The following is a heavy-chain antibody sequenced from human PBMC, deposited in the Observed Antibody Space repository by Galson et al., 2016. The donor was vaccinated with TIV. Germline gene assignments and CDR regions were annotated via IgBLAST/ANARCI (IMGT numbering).Heavy chain of an antibody. D-gene: IGHD2/OR15-2a*01. CDR1: GDSLSDLS. CDR2: FDPEQHKK. V-gene: IGHV1-24*01. Sequence: SVKVSCKVSGDSLSDLSMHWVRQAPGKGLEWMGGFDPEQHKKIYAQKLEGRVTLTDYTSTDTAFLELSSLSFEYTAVYYCASVAWFPGLSLDNWGQGTLVIVSS. J-gene: IGHJ4*02. CDR3: ASVAWFPGLSLDN.